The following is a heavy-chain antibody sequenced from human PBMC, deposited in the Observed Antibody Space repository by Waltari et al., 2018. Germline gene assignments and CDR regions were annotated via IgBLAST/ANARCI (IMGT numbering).Heavy chain of an antibody. CDR2: ISGSGGNT. CDR1: GYTFSSYA. J-gene: IGHJ4*02. CDR3: TKRAESNGWTGWIFDY. Sequence: EVQLLESGGGLVQPGGSLRLSCAASGYTFSSYAMSWVRQAPGKGLEWVSAISGSGGNTYYADSVKGRFTISRDNSKNTLYLRMNSLRAEDTAVYYCTKRAESNGWTGWIFDYWGQGTLVTVSS. D-gene: IGHD6-19*01. V-gene: IGHV3-23*01.